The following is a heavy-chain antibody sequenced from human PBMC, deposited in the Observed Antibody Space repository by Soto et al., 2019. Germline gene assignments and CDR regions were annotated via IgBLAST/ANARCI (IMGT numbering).Heavy chain of an antibody. J-gene: IGHJ4*02. CDR2: IYWDDDK. Sequence: QITLKESGPTLVKPTQTLTLTCTFSGFSLSTRGEAVGWVRQPPGKALEWLGIIYWDDDKRYSPSLNHRLTITKDTSKNQVVLMMTNLDPADTATYYCAHNGDGDGGSGCHLDYWGQGTLVTVSS. D-gene: IGHD3-16*01. CDR1: GFSLSTRGEA. V-gene: IGHV2-5*02. CDR3: AHNGDGDGGSGCHLDY.